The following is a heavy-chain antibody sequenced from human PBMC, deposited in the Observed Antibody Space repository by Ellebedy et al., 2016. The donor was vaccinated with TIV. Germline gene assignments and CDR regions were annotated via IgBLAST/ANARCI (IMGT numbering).Heavy chain of an antibody. Sequence: ETLSLTCTVSGGSISSPNYYWGWVRQAPGKGLEWVSVISGSGGNTFDADSVKGRFTISRDNSKNTLYLQMNSLRAEDTAVYYCAKSHDNSGYHYVGAFDIWGQGTMVIVSS. CDR2: ISGSGGNT. J-gene: IGHJ3*02. V-gene: IGHV3-23*01. D-gene: IGHD3-22*01. CDR1: GGSISSPNYY. CDR3: AKSHDNSGYHYVGAFDI.